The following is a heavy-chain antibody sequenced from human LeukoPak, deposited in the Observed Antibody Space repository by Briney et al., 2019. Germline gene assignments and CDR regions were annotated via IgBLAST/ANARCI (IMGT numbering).Heavy chain of an antibody. CDR2: ISSSGSTI. Sequence: GGSLRLSCAASGFTFSSYEMNWVRQAPGKGLEWVSYISSSGSTIYYADSVKGRFTISRDNAKNSLYLQMNSLRAEDTAAYYCARGKPTQLYYYGSGSFNFDYWGQGTLVTVSS. V-gene: IGHV3-48*03. CDR3: ARGKPTQLYYYGSGSFNFDY. CDR1: GFTFSSYE. J-gene: IGHJ4*02. D-gene: IGHD3-10*01.